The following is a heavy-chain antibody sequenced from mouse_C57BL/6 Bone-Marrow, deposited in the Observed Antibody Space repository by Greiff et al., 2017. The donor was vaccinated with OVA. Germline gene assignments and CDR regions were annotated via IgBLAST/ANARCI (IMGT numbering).Heavy chain of an antibody. CDR3: ARWLPIWYFDV. CDR1: GYTFTSYW. Sequence: QVQLQQPGAELVKPGASVKVSCKASGYTFTSYWMHWVKQRPGQGLEWIGRIHPSASDTNYNQKFKGKATLTVDKSSSTAYMQLSSLTSEDSAVYYCARWLPIWYFDVWGTGTTVTVSS. CDR2: IHPSASDT. J-gene: IGHJ1*03. V-gene: IGHV1-74*01. D-gene: IGHD2-3*01.